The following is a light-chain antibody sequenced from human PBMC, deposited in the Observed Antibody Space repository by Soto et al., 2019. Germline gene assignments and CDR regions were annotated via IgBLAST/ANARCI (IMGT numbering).Light chain of an antibody. J-gene: IGLJ2*01. V-gene: IGLV2-14*01. CDR3: SSYTGSGTVV. CDR2: EAS. CDR1: SSDVGGYNY. Sequence: QSALTQPASVSVSPGQSITISCTGTSSDVGGYNYDSWYQQHPGQAPKLMIYEASNRTSGVSNRFSGSNSGNTAALTISGLEAEDEADYYCSSYTGSGTVVFGGGTKLTVL.